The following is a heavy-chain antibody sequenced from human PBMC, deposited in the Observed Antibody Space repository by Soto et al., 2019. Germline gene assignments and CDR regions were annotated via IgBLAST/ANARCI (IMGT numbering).Heavy chain of an antibody. J-gene: IGHJ6*02. CDR2: ISPYTGNT. V-gene: IGHV1-18*01. D-gene: IGHD3-16*01. CDR3: VMVDNYVTPTPQDV. Sequence: QVQLVQSGDEVKKPGDSVKVSCKASGYIFVNYGIAWVRQAPGQGLEWMGWISPYTGNTHSATKVQGRLTMTTDTSTSTAYMYLGSLTSDDTAVYYCVMVDNYVTPTPQDVWGQGTTVTVSS. CDR1: GYIFVNYG.